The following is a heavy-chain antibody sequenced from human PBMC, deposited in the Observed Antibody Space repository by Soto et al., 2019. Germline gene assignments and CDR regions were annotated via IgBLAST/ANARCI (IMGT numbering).Heavy chain of an antibody. CDR3: ARDPYHVLMVNAPNLYGMDV. CDR2: ISTYNGDT. D-gene: IGHD2-8*01. V-gene: IGHV1-18*01. Sequence: ASVKVSCKASGYTFTTYDISWVRQAPGQGLEWMGRISTYNGDTNYPQSLQGRLTMTTDTSTATAYMELRSLGSDDTAVYYCARDPYHVLMVNAPNLYGMDVWGQGTTVTSP. J-gene: IGHJ6*02. CDR1: GYTFTTYD.